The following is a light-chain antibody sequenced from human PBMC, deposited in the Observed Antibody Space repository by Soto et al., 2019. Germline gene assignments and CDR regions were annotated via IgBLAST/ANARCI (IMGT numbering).Light chain of an antibody. V-gene: IGKV3-20*01. CDR3: QQYGSSLRGFT. CDR2: GAS. CDR1: QSVSSSY. Sequence: EIVLTQSPGTLSLSPGERATLSCRASQSVSSSYLAWYQQKPGQAPRPLIYGASSRATGIPGRSSGSGSGTDFTLTISRLEPEDFAVYYCQQYGSSLRGFTFGPGTKVDIK. J-gene: IGKJ3*01.